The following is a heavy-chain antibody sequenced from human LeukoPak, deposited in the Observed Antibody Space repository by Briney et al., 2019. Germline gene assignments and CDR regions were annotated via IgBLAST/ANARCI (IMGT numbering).Heavy chain of an antibody. CDR3: ATHSSRWYDHDAFDI. Sequence: ASVEVSCKASGFSFTGSVIQWVRQARGQRLEWIGWIVVGSGKTDYAQKFQERVTITRGRSTSTAYMELSSLRSEDTALYYCATHSSRWYDHDAFDIWGQGTMVTVSS. CDR1: GFSFTGSV. CDR2: IVVGSGKT. V-gene: IGHV1-58*02. J-gene: IGHJ3*02. D-gene: IGHD6-19*01.